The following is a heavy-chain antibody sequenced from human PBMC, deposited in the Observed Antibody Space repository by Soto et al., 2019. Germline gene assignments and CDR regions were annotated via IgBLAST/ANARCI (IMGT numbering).Heavy chain of an antibody. CDR2: IYYSGTT. Sequence: SETLSLTCTVSGDSISTYYWSWVRQPPGKGLEWIGYIYYSGTTNYNPSLKGRVTMSVDTSKNQFSLTLSSVTAADTAVYFCARPYSTGWYIPFNIWGQGTMVTVSS. V-gene: IGHV4-59*08. CDR1: GDSISTYY. CDR3: ARPYSTGWYIPFNI. D-gene: IGHD6-19*01. J-gene: IGHJ3*02.